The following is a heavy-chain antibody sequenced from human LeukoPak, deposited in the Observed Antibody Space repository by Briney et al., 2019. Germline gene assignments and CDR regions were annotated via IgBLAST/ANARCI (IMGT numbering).Heavy chain of an antibody. CDR3: AKGISSGYYPDAFDI. CDR1: EFIVSRNY. J-gene: IGHJ3*02. Sequence: GGSLRLSCAASEFIVSRNYMNWVRQAPGKGLEWVSVIYSVGTTYYADSVKGRFTISRDNSKNTVYLQMNSLRAEDTGVYYCAKGISSGYYPDAFDIWGQGTMVTVSS. V-gene: IGHV3-53*01. CDR2: IYSVGTT. D-gene: IGHD3-22*01.